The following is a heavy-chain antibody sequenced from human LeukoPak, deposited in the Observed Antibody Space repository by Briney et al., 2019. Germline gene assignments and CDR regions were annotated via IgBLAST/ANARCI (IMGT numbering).Heavy chain of an antibody. Sequence: SETLSLTCTVSGGSISSYYWSWIRQPPGKGLEWIGYIYYSGSTNYNPSLKSRVTISVDTSKNQFSLKLSSVTAADTAVYYCASLPIGGDLDYWGQGTLVTVSS. CDR1: GGSISSYY. D-gene: IGHD3-10*01. CDR3: ASLPIGGDLDY. V-gene: IGHV4-59*08. CDR2: IYYSGST. J-gene: IGHJ4*02.